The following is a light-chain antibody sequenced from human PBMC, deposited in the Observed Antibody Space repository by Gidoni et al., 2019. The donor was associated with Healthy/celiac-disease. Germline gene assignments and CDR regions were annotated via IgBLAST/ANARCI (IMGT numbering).Light chain of an antibody. CDR1: QSVLYSSNNKNY. CDR3: QQYYSTPRT. V-gene: IGKV4-1*01. J-gene: IGKJ2*01. Sequence: DIGMTQSPDSMAESLGERATINCKSSQSVLYSSNNKNYLAGYQQKPVQPPKLLIYWASTRESGVPDRFSGSGSGTDFTLTISSLQAEDVAVYYCQQYYSTPRTFGQGTKLEIK. CDR2: WAS.